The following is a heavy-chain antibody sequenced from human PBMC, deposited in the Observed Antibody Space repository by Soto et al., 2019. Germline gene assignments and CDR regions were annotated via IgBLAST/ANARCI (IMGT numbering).Heavy chain of an antibody. V-gene: IGHV4-31*03. Sequence: KPSETLSLTCTVSGGSISSGGYYWSWIRQHPGKGLEWIGYIYYSGSTYYNPSLKSRVTISVDTSKNQFSLKLSSVTAADTAVYYCARGPYIAAAGIFQHWGQGTLVTVSS. J-gene: IGHJ1*01. CDR3: ARGPYIAAAGIFQH. D-gene: IGHD6-13*01. CDR1: GGSISSGGYY. CDR2: IYYSGST.